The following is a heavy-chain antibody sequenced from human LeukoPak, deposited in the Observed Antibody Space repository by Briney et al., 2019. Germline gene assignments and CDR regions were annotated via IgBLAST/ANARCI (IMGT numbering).Heavy chain of an antibody. Sequence: GGSLRLSCAASGFIFTDYWMNWVRQAPGKGLEWVAMIKYDGIDKKYLDSVKGRFTISRDNAKNSLYLQMNSLRAEDTALYYCAKDTPGPNSWGQGTLVTVSS. CDR1: GFIFTDYW. D-gene: IGHD3-10*01. CDR2: IKYDGIDK. V-gene: IGHV3-7*03. J-gene: IGHJ4*02. CDR3: AKDTPGPNS.